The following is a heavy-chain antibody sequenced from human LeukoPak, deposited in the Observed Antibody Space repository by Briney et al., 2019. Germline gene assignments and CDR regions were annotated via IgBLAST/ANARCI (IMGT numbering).Heavy chain of an antibody. CDR1: GFTFSSYS. CDR2: ISSSSSYI. J-gene: IGHJ6*03. Sequence: PGGSLRLSCAASGFTFSSYSMNWVRQAPGKGLEWVSSISSSSSYIYYADSVKGRFTISRDNAKNSLYLQMNSLRAEDMAVYYCARDFGDYYYYYYMDVWGKGTTVTVSS. D-gene: IGHD4-17*01. CDR3: ARDFGDYYYYYYMDV. V-gene: IGHV3-21*01.